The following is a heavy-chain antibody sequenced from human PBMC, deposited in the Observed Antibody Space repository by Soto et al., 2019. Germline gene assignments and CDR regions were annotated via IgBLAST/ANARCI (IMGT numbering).Heavy chain of an antibody. CDR3: ARTSLLWFGELLDY. J-gene: IGHJ4*02. CDR1: GGSISSYY. D-gene: IGHD3-10*01. V-gene: IGHV4-59*01. Sequence: PSETLSLTCTVSGGSISSYYWSWIRQPPGKGLEWIGYIYYSGSTNYNPSLKSRVTISVDTSKNQFSLKLSSVTAADTAVYYCARTSLLWFGELLDYWGQGTLVTVSS. CDR2: IYYSGST.